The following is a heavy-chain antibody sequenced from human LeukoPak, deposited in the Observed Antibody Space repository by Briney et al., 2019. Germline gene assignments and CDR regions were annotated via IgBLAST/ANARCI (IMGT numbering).Heavy chain of an antibody. D-gene: IGHD2-15*01. CDR1: GYTFTSYG. J-gene: IGHJ6*02. V-gene: IGHV1-18*01. CDR2: ISAYNGNT. CDR3: ARLGYCSGGSCYSYYYYGMDV. Sequence: ASVKVSCKASGYTFTSYGISWVRQAPGQGLEWMGWISAYNGNTNYAQKLQGRVTMTTDTSTSTAYMELRSLRSDDTAVYYCARLGYCSGGSCYSYYYYGMDVWGQGTTVTVSS.